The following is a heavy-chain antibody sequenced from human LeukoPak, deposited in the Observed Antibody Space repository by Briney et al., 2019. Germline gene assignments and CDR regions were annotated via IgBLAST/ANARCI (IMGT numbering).Heavy chain of an antibody. CDR1: GFTFDDYA. V-gene: IGHV3-9*03. CDR3: AKASGRVYYYYMDV. D-gene: IGHD3-10*01. CDR2: ISWNSGSI. J-gene: IGHJ6*03. Sequence: GGSLRLSCAASGFTFDDYAMHWVRQAPGKGLEWVSGISWNSGSIGYADSVKGRFTISGDNAKNSLYLQMNSLRAEDMALYYCAKASGRVYYYYMDVWGKGTTVTVSS.